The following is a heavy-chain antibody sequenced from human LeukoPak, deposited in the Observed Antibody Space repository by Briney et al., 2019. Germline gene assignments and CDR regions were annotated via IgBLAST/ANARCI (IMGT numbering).Heavy chain of an antibody. V-gene: IGHV1-2*02. CDR3: ARDVWGVGAPRLDY. J-gene: IGHJ4*02. CDR2: INPNSGDT. Sequence: ASVKVSCKASGYTFTGYYMHWVRQAPGQGLEWMGWINPNSGDTNFAQKFQGRVTMTRDTSISTAYMELSRLRSDDTAVFYCARDVWGVGAPRLDYWGQRTLVTVSS. CDR1: GYTFTGYY. D-gene: IGHD3-16*01.